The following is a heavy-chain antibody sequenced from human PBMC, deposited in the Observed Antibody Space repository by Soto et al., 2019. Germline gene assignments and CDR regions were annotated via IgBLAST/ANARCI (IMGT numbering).Heavy chain of an antibody. J-gene: IGHJ6*03. D-gene: IGHD5-12*01. CDR2: INPNGGVT. Sequence: QVQLVQSGAEVRKPGASVTVSCRSSGDSFNDYYIHWVRQAPGQGFEWMGWINPNGGVTKYAQKFQGWVSMTRDTSIRTAYMQLSRLRSDDTAVYYCARESGGATATLDYYYFYMDVWGTGTTVTVSS. CDR1: GDSFNDYY. CDR3: ARESGGATATLDYYYFYMDV. V-gene: IGHV1-2*04.